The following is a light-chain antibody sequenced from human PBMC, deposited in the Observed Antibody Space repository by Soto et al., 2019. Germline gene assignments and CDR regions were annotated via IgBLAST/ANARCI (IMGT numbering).Light chain of an antibody. V-gene: IGLV3-1*01. J-gene: IGLJ3*02. Sequence: SYELTQTPSVSVSPGQTASITCSVHQLGERHVSWYQQKAGQSPVLVMYQDTRRPSGIPERYSGSNSGNTATLTISGTQSMDEADYYCQAWDRNAWVFGGGTKVTVL. CDR2: QDT. CDR3: QAWDRNAWV. CDR1: QLGERH.